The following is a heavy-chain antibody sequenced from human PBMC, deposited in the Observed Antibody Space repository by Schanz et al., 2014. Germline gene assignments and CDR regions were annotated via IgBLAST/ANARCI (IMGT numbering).Heavy chain of an antibody. CDR2: ISATSAKI. CDR1: GFTFSRNA. Sequence: VQLVESGGGVVQPGGSLRLSCAASGFTFSRNAMNWVRQAPGKGLEWVSYISATSAKIDYADSVQGRFTISRDNAKNSLYLQLNSLRAEDTAVYYCARDSGLLWFGGRSYGGMDVWGRGTTITVSS. D-gene: IGHD3-10*01. J-gene: IGHJ6*02. V-gene: IGHV3-48*01. CDR3: ARDSGLLWFGGRSYGGMDV.